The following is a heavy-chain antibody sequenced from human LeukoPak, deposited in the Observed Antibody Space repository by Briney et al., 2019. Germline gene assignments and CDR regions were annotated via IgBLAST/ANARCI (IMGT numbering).Heavy chain of an antibody. V-gene: IGHV3-53*01. Sequence: GGSLRLSCAASGFTVSSNYMSWVRLAPGKGLEWVSVIYSGGSTYYADSVKGRFTISRDNSKNTLYLQMSSLRTADTAVYYCARDVGDEGNYWGQGTLVTVSS. CDR1: GFTVSSNY. D-gene: IGHD3-16*01. J-gene: IGHJ4*02. CDR3: ARDVGDEGNY. CDR2: IYSGGST.